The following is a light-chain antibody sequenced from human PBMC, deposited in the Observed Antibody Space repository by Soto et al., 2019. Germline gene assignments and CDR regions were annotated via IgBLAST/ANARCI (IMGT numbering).Light chain of an antibody. CDR3: CSFTPSSTYV. CDR2: EVS. CDR1: SSDVGVYNY. Sequence: QSALTQPASVSGSPGQSITISCTATSSDVGVYNYVSWYQQHPGQAPKLMIYEVSNRPSGVSNRFSGSKSGNTASLTISGLQAEDEADYYCCSFTPSSTYVFGTGTKLTVL. J-gene: IGLJ1*01. V-gene: IGLV2-14*01.